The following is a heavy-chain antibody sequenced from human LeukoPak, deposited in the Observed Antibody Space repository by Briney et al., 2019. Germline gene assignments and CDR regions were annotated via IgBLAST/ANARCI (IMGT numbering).Heavy chain of an antibody. CDR3: ARDRPGYYYGMDV. V-gene: IGHV4-31*03. J-gene: IGHJ6*02. CDR2: IYYSGST. CDR1: GGSISSGGYY. D-gene: IGHD6-6*01. Sequence: SETLSLTCTVSGGSISSGGYYWSWIRQHPGKGLEWIGYIYYSGSTYYNPSLKSRVAISVDTSKNQFSPKLSSVTAADTAVYYCARDRPGYYYGMDVWGQGTTVTVSS.